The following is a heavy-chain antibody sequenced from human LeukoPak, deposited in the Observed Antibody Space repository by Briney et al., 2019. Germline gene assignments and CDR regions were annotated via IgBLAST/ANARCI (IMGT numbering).Heavy chain of an antibody. Sequence: GGSLRLSCAASGFTFNSYWMGWVRQAPGKWLEWVANIKQDGSEKYYVDSVKGRFTISRDNAKNSLYLQMNSLRAEDTAVYYCARDQTKWEPLRRRDYYYMDVWGKGTTVTVSS. D-gene: IGHD1-26*01. CDR2: IKQDGSEK. CDR3: ARDQTKWEPLRRRDYYYMDV. J-gene: IGHJ6*03. CDR1: GFTFNSYW. V-gene: IGHV3-7*01.